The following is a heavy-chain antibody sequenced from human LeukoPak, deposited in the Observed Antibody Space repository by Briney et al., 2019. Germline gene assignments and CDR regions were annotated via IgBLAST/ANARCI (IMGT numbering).Heavy chain of an antibody. CDR3: ARDRAPPSAGTFDY. J-gene: IGHJ4*02. V-gene: IGHV3-23*01. Sequence: SGGSLRLSCAASGFTFSSYAMSWVRQAPGKGLEWVSAISGSGGSTYYADSVKGRFTISRDNAKNSLYLQINSLRAEDTAVYYCARDRAPPSAGTFDYWGQGTLVTVSS. CDR2: ISGSGGST. CDR1: GFTFSSYA. D-gene: IGHD1/OR15-1a*01.